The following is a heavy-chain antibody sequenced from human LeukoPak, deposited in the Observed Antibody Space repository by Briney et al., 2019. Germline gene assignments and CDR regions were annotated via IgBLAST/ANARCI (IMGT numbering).Heavy chain of an antibody. V-gene: IGHV4-61*02. CDR1: GGSISSGSYY. J-gene: IGHJ6*03. CDR3: ARDLPYYYYMDV. CDR2: IYTSGST. D-gene: IGHD5/OR15-5a*01. Sequence: SETLSLTCTVSGGSISSGSYYWSWIRQPAGKGLEWIGRIYTSGSTNYNPSLKSRVTTSVDTSKNQFSLKLSSVTAADTAVYYCARDLPYYYYMDVWGKGTTVTVSS.